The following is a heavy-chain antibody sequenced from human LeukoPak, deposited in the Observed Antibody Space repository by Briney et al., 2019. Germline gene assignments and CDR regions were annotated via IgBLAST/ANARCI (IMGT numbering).Heavy chain of an antibody. CDR2: IIPIFGTA. J-gene: IGHJ6*03. D-gene: IGHD3-10*01. CDR3: ARENLWFEELDYYYYYMDV. V-gene: IGHV1-69*05. CDR1: GGTFSSYA. Sequence: SSVKVSCKASGGTFSSYAISWVRQAPGQGLEWMGRIIPIFGTANYAQKFQGRVTITTDESTSTAYMKLSSLRSEDTAVYYCARENLWFEELDYYYYYMDVWGKGTTVTVSS.